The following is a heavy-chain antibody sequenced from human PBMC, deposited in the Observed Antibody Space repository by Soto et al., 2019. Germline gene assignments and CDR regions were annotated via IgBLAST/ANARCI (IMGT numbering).Heavy chain of an antibody. J-gene: IGHJ4*02. CDR3: ARDWYGKQCLVRPTFDY. Sequence: ASVKVSCKTSGYTFTSYAIGWVRQAPGQGLEWMGWISPYNGHTNYAHSLQGRVTMTTDSSTSTIYLELRSLRSDDTAVYFCARDWYGKQCLVRPTFDYWGQGTLVTVSS. D-gene: IGHD6-19*01. CDR1: GYTFTSYA. CDR2: ISPYNGHT. V-gene: IGHV1-18*04.